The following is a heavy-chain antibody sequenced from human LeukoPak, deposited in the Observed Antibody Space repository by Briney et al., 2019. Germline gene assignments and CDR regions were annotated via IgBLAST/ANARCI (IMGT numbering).Heavy chain of an antibody. Sequence: SETLSLTCTVSGDSITSNGFYWGWIRQPPGNGLEWIGSVYYSGISYSNPSLKSRVTISVDTPKNQFSLNVTSVTAADTAVYYCAGDADSDTVDFLYFDYGGQGTLVTVSA. CDR3: AGDADSDTVDFLYFDY. CDR1: GDSITSNGFY. V-gene: IGHV4-39*07. J-gene: IGHJ4*02. D-gene: IGHD1-26*01. CDR2: VYYSGIS.